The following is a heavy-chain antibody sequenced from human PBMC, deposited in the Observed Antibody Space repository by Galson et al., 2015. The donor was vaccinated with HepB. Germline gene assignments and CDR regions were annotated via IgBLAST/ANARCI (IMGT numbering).Heavy chain of an antibody. D-gene: IGHD2-21*01. CDR1: GFTFSRHT. CDR2: ISTNGDTI. J-gene: IGHJ3*02. V-gene: IGHV3-48*04. Sequence: SLRLSCAASGFTFSRHTMSWLRQAPGQGLQWVSYISTNGDTIHYADSVKGRFTVARDNAKNTMFLQMNTLRAEDTAVYYCATVLSGGGAYWTFEIWGQGTLVTVSS. CDR3: ATVLSGGGAYWTFEI.